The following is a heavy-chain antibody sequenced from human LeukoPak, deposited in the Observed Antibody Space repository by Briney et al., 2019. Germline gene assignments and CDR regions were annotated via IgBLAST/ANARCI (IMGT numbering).Heavy chain of an antibody. CDR3: ARGGVNPVDH. CDR2: MNEYSTTI. Sequence: GGSLRLSCAASGFPFHRFWMHWVRQPPGKGLVWVSDMNEYSTTIRYADSVKGRFTISRDNAKSILYLQMNNLRAEDTAMYFCARGGVNPVDHWGQGTLVTVSS. CDR1: GFPFHRFW. D-gene: IGHD1-14*01. V-gene: IGHV3-74*01. J-gene: IGHJ4*02.